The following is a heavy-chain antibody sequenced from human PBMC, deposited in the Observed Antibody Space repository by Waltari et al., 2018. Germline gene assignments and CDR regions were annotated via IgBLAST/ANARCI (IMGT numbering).Heavy chain of an antibody. D-gene: IGHD1-1*01. V-gene: IGHV5-51*01. CDR2: VRPDNSDT. CDR1: GYSFHTYW. Sequence: QLVQSGTEVKKPGESLKISCKTSGYSFHTYWIGRFRQITGKGLEWMGIVRPDNSDTRYSPSFRGQVTISADKSISIAYLQWSSLKASDTAIYYCARHTEDDNGDDWGQGTLVTVSS. J-gene: IGHJ4*02. CDR3: ARHTEDDNGDD.